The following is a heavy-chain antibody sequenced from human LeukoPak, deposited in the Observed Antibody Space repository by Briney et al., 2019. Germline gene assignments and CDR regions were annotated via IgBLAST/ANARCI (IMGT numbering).Heavy chain of an antibody. CDR3: ARLRFYDSTGYSPGHYMDV. D-gene: IGHD3-22*01. CDR2: LYPGVSP. CDR1: GGPIYSYY. J-gene: IGHJ6*03. Sequence: SETLSLTCTVSGGPIYSYYWSWIRQTAGKGLEWIGRLYPGVSPNYNPSLKSRVTMSVDTSKKQFALKLNTVTAADTAVYYCARLRFYDSTGYSPGHYMDVWGKGTTVTVSS. V-gene: IGHV4-4*07.